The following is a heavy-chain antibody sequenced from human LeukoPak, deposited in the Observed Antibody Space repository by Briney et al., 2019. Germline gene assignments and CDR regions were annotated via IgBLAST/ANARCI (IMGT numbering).Heavy chain of an antibody. J-gene: IGHJ5*02. D-gene: IGHD3-3*01. V-gene: IGHV4-31*03. CDR2: IYYSGST. CDR3: ARVANDYDFWSGYPNWFDP. CDR1: GGSISSGGYY. Sequence: SQTLSLTCTVSGGSISSGGYYWSWIRQHPGKGLEWIGYIYYSGSTYYNPSLKSRVTISVDTSKNQFSLKLSSVTAADTAVYYCARVANDYDFWSGYPNWFDPWGQGTLVTVSS.